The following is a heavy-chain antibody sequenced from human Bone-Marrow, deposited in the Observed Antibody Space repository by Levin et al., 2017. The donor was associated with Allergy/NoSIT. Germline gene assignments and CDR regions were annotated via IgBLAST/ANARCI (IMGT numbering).Heavy chain of an antibody. J-gene: IGHJ6*02. CDR3: ARANSPHFYYGMNV. CDR2: VHASGNT. D-gene: IGHD2/OR15-2a*01. V-gene: IGHV4-4*08. Sequence: SETLSLTCSVSGGSFDTYYWTWIRQSPGRGLEWIAYVHASGNTNSNPSLKSRVSTSLDTSRTQFSLHLTSVSAADTAVYFCARANSPHFYYGMNVWGQGATVTVSS. CDR1: GGSFDTYY.